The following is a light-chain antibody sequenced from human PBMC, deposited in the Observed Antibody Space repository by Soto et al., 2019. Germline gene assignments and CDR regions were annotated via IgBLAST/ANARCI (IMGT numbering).Light chain of an antibody. Sequence: LVVRQSPVTLSLSPGDRATLSCRASQSVSTYLAWYRQTPGQAPRLLIYDTSNRATGVPPRFSGSRSGTDFTLTISSVEPEDFAVFYCHQLNTFGQGTRLEIK. V-gene: IGKV3-11*01. CDR3: HQLNT. CDR2: DTS. J-gene: IGKJ5*01. CDR1: QSVSTY.